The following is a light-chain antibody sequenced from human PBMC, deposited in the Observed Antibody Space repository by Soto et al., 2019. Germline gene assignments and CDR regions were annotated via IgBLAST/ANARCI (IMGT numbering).Light chain of an antibody. CDR3: KMGSNLPLT. CDR1: QSVSTQ. CDR2: DAS. J-gene: IGKJ4*01. V-gene: IGKV3-11*01. Sequence: EIVLTQSPATLSLSPGERATLSCRASQSVSTQLSWYHQKPGQSTRLLIYDASDRATGIPARFSGSGSGTDLTLTISSIVTVDCAVYYCKMGSNLPLTFGGGTKVEI.